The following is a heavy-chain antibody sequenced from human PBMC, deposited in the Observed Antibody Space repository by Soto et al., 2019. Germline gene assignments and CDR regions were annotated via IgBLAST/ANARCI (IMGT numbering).Heavy chain of an antibody. CDR3: ARGDYGSGSYRAYYYYYGMDV. D-gene: IGHD3-10*01. V-gene: IGHV4-59*08. J-gene: IGHJ6*02. CDR2: AYYSGTT. CDR1: GGSIRNFY. Sequence: SETLSLTCTVSGGSIRNFYWSWIRQPPGTGLECLGYAYYSGTTNYNPSLKSRVTISVDTSKNQFSLKLSSVTAADTAMYYCARGDYGSGSYRAYYYYYGMDVWGQGTTVTVSS.